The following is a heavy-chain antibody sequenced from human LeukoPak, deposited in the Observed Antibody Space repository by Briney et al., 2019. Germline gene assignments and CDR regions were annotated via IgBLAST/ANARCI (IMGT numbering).Heavy chain of an antibody. CDR3: TRFYDKYGYYYFDY. CDR1: GGSISSSSYY. CDR2: IYYSGYT. D-gene: IGHD5-24*01. V-gene: IGHV4-39*01. Sequence: SETLSLTCTVSGGSISSSSYYWGWIRQPPGKGLEWIGNIYYSGYTYYNPSLKSRVTMSVDTSKSQFSLKLSSVTAADTAVYYCTRFYDKYGYYYFDYWGQGTLVTVPS. J-gene: IGHJ4*02.